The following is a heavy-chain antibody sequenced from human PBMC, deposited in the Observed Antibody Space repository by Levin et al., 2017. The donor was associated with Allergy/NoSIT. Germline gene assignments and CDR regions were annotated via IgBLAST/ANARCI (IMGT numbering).Heavy chain of an antibody. V-gene: IGHV3-23*01. D-gene: IGHD2-21*02. CDR1: GFTSSSDA. CDR2: ISGGGGTT. J-gene: IGHJ4*02. Sequence: GGSLRLSCAASGFTSSSDAMTWVRQAPGKGLEWVSGISGGGGTTYYADSVKGRFTISRDNSKNTLYLQMSSLRAEDTAVYYCAKSGSAVTAKRFEYWGQGTLVTVSS. CDR3: AKSGSAVTAKRFEY.